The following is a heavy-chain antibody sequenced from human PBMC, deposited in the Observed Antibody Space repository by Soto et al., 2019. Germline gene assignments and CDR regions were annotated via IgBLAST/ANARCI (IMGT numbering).Heavy chain of an antibody. CDR3: ARALPTGYYDY. CDR1: GFTFSTSV. D-gene: IGHD3-9*01. Sequence: EVQLVESGGGLVQPGGFLRLSCAASGFTFSTSVMHWVRQAPGKGLQYVSAITSNGDYTYYADSVKGRFTISRDNSKNTLYLQMGSLRAEDMAVYYCARALPTGYYDYWGQGTLVTVSS. J-gene: IGHJ4*02. V-gene: IGHV3-64*07. CDR2: ITSNGDYT.